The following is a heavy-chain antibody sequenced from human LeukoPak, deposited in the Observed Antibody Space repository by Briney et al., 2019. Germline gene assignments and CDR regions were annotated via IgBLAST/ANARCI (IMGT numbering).Heavy chain of an antibody. CDR2: IYHSGST. Sequence: SQTLSLTCGVSGGSISSGGFSWSWIRQPPGKGLEWIGYIYHSGSTYYKPSLKSRVTISIDRSKNYSSLNLSSVTAADTAVYYCARFPARYYYYGMDVWGQGTTVTVSS. J-gene: IGHJ6*02. CDR1: GGSISSGGFS. CDR3: ARFPARYYYYGMDV. V-gene: IGHV4-30-2*01.